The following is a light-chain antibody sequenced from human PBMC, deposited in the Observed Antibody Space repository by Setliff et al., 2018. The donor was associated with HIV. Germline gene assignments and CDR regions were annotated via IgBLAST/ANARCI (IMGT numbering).Light chain of an antibody. Sequence: QSALTQPASVSGSPGQSITISCTGTSSDVGGYNYVSWYQQHPGKAPQLIIYDVSQRPSGVSSRFSGSKSGNTASLTISGLQAEDQADYYCCSYTSSLTYVFGTGTKGTVL. CDR2: DVS. J-gene: IGLJ1*01. CDR1: SSDVGGYNY. CDR3: CSYTSSLTYV. V-gene: IGLV2-14*03.